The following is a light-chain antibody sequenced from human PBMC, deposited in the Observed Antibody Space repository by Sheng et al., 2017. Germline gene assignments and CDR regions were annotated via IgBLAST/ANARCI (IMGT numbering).Light chain of an antibody. V-gene: IGKV1-5*03. Sequence: DIQMTQSPSTLSASVGDRVTITCRASHIISAWLAWYQQKPGKAPKVLISMASSLESGVPSRFSGSGYGTEFTLTISSLQPDDFATYYCQHYNSYPFTFGPRT. CDR2: MAS. CDR3: QHYNSYPFT. J-gene: IGKJ3*01. CDR1: HIISAW.